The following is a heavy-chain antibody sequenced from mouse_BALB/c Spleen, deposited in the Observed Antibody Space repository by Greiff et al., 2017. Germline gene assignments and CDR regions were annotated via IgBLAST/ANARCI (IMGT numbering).Heavy chain of an antibody. J-gene: IGHJ3*01. V-gene: IGHV5-6-2*01. CDR3: ARPDYYYGSSYWFAY. CDR2: INSNGGST. CDR1: GFTFSSYY. D-gene: IGHD1-1*01. Sequence: DVMLVESGGGLVKLGGSLKLSCAASGFTFSSYYMSWVRQTPEKRLELVAAINSNGGSTYYPDTVKGRFTISRDNAKNTLYLQMSSLKSEDTALYYCARPDYYYGSSYWFAYWGQGTLVTVSA.